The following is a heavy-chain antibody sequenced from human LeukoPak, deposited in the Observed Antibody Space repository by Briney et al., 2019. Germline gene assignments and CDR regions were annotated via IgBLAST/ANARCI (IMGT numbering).Heavy chain of an antibody. CDR3: ARGSYSGSFRGDY. D-gene: IGHD1-26*01. Sequence: GGSLRLSCAASGFTFSSYAMHWVRQAPGKGLEWVAVISYDGSNKYYADSVKGRFTISRGNSKNTLYLQMNSQRAEDTAVYYCARGSYSGSFRGDYWGQGTLVTVSS. CDR2: ISYDGSNK. V-gene: IGHV3-30-3*01. CDR1: GFTFSSYA. J-gene: IGHJ4*02.